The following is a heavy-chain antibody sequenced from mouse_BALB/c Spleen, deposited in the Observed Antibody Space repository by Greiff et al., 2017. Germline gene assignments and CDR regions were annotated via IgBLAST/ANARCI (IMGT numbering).Heavy chain of an antibody. CDR3: ARSRGNYGAMDY. V-gene: IGHV1S56*01. CDR1: GYTFTSYY. D-gene: IGHD2-1*01. J-gene: IGHJ4*01. CDR2: IYPGNVNT. Sequence: VQLQQSGPELVKPGASVRISCKASGYTFTSYYIHWVKQRPGQGLEWIGWIYPGNVNTKYNEKFKGKATLTADKSSSTAYMQLSSLTSEDSAVYFCARSRGNYGAMDYWGQGTSVTVSS.